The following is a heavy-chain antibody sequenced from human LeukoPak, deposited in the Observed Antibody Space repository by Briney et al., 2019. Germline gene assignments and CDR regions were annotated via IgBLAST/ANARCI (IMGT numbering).Heavy chain of an antibody. CDR2: IYTDGTT. D-gene: IGHD3-22*01. CDR3: AKEYRHATDSRGYYLDY. CDR1: GLTVSSNY. J-gene: IGHJ4*02. V-gene: IGHV3-66*02. Sequence: GGSLRLSCAASGLTVSSNYMTWVRQAPGKGLEWVSAIYTDGTTYYADSVKGRFTISTDNSKNTLYLQMNSLRPEDTAVYYCAKEYRHATDSRGYYLDYWGQGTLVTVSS.